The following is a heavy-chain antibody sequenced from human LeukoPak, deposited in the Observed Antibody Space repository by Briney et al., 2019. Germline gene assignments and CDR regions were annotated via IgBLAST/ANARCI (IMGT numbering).Heavy chain of an antibody. CDR2: ISSLSTYI. Sequence: GGSLRLSCADSGITFSSYSMTWVRQAPGKGLEWVSSISSLSTYINYADSVKGRFTISRDNDKNLLYLQMNSLRAEDTAVYYCAKDPSWIQLWEDAFDIWGQGTMVTVSS. J-gene: IGHJ3*02. V-gene: IGHV3-21*06. CDR3: AKDPSWIQLWEDAFDI. CDR1: GITFSSYS. D-gene: IGHD5-18*01.